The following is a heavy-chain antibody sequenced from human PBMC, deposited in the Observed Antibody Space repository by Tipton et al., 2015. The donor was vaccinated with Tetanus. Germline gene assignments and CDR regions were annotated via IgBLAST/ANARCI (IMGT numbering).Heavy chain of an antibody. Sequence: LRLSCTVSGGSINSYYWSWLRRPPGKALEWIGYIYFSGRTKYSPSLKSRVTMSVDTSMNQVSLNLTSVTAADSAVYFCARHSGWFNFYSGVDVWGQGTMVTVSS. CDR3: ARHSGWFNFYSGVDV. CDR1: GGSINSYY. D-gene: IGHD6-19*01. V-gene: IGHV4-59*01. J-gene: IGHJ6*02. CDR2: IYFSGRT.